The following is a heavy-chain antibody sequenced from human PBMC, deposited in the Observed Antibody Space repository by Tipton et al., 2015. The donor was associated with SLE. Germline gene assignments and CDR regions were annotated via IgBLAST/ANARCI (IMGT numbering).Heavy chain of an antibody. CDR1: GGSISSSSYY. V-gene: IGHV4-39*07. D-gene: IGHD2-2*02. Sequence: TLSLTCTVSGGSISSSSYYWGWIRQPPGKGLEWIGSIYYSGSTYYNPSLKSRVTISVDTSKNQFSLKLSSVTAADTAVYYCARGREYQLLYCALDIWGQGTMVTDSS. J-gene: IGHJ3*02. CDR2: IYYSGST. CDR3: ARGREYQLLYCALDI.